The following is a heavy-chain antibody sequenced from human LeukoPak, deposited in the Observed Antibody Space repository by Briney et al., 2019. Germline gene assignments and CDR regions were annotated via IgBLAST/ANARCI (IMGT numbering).Heavy chain of an antibody. V-gene: IGHV1-18*04. CDR1: GYTFTNYG. J-gene: IGHJ4*02. Sequence: GASVKSSCKASGYTFTNYGISWVRQAPGQGLEWMAWIGTYSANANYAPKLQDRVTVTTDTSTSTSYMELRSLRSDDTAVYYCARDERHSCRGSGCYYFDYWGQGTLVTVSS. CDR3: ARDERHSCRGSGCYYFDY. CDR2: IGTYSANA. D-gene: IGHD2-2*01.